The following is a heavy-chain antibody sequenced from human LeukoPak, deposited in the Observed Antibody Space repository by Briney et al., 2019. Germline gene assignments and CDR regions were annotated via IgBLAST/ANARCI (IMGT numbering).Heavy chain of an antibody. CDR3: ARGPPRYYFDY. CDR2: IYYSGNT. Sequence: SETLSLTCTVSGGSTTNYHWSWIRQPPGKGLEWIGYIYYSGNTNCNPSLKSRVTISVDTSNNQFSLNLSSVTAADTAVYYCARGPPRYYFDYSGQGTQVTVSS. J-gene: IGHJ4*02. V-gene: IGHV4-59*01. CDR1: GGSTTNYH.